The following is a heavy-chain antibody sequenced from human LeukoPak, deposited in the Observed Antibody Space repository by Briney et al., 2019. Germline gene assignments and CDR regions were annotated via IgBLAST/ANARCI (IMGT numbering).Heavy chain of an antibody. CDR2: ISSSSSTI. CDR1: GFTFSSYS. CDR3: ATRPRPYYYYYMDV. J-gene: IGHJ6*03. Sequence: GSLRLSCAASGFTFSSYSMNWVRQAPGKGLEWVSYISSSSSTIYYADSVKGRFTISRDNAKNSLYLQMNSLRAEDTAVYYCATRPRPYYYYYMDVWGKGTTVTVSS. V-gene: IGHV3-48*01.